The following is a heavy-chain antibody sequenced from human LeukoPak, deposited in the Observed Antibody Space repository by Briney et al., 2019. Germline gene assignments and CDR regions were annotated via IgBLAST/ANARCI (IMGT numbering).Heavy chain of an antibody. V-gene: IGHV3-23*01. CDR3: VRDDDRPDNGLDY. Sequence: GGSLRLSCAASGFTFSNYAMSWVRQAPGKGLEWVSAISGSGGGTYDADSVKGRFTISRDNSKNTLYLQMNSLRAEDTAVYYCVRDDDRPDNGLDYWGQGTLVTVSS. CDR2: ISGSGGGT. CDR1: GFTFSNYA. J-gene: IGHJ4*02. D-gene: IGHD3-22*01.